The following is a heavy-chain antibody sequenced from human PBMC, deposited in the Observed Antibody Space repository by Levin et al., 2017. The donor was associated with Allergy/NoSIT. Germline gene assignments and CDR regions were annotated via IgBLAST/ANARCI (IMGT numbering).Heavy chain of an antibody. CDR3: ARDVIVVVPAAHYGMDV. V-gene: IGHV4-34*01. D-gene: IGHD2-2*01. J-gene: IGHJ6*02. CDR2: INHSGST. Sequence: SETLSLTCAVYGGSFSGYFWSWIRQPPGKGLEWIGEINHSGSTNYNPSLKSRVTISVDTSKNQFSLKLSSVTAADTAVYYCARDVIVVVPAAHYGMDVWGQGTTVTVSS. CDR1: GGSFSGYF.